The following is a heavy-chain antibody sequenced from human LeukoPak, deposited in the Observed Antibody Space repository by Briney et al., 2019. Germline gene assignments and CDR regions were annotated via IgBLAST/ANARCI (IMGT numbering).Heavy chain of an antibody. CDR3: ARDGALDY. J-gene: IGHJ4*02. CDR2: ISYDGSNK. V-gene: IGHV3-30-3*01. Sequence: GRSLRLSCAASGFTFSSYAMHWVRQAPGKGLEWVAVISYDGSNKYYADSVKGRFTTSRDNSKNTLYLQMNSLRAEDTAVYYCARDGALDYWGQGTLVTVSS. CDR1: GFTFSSYA. D-gene: IGHD3-16*01.